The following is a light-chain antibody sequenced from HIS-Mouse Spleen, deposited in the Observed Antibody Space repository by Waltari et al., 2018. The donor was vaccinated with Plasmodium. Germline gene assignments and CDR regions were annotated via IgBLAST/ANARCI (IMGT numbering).Light chain of an antibody. J-gene: IGKJ3*01. CDR1: QSVSSN. V-gene: IGKV3-15*01. CDR2: GAS. Sequence: DIVMTQSPATLSVSPGERAPLACRASQSVSSNLAWYQQKPGQAPRLLIYGASTRATGIPARFSGSGSGTEFTLTISSLQSEDFAVYYCQQYNNWSFTFGPGTKVDIK. CDR3: QQYNNWSFT.